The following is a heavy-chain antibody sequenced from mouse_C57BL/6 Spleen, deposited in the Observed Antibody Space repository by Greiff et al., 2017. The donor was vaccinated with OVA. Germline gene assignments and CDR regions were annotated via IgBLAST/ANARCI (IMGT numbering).Heavy chain of an antibody. Sequence: QVQLQQPGAELVMPGASVKLSCKASGYTFTSYWMHWVKQRPGQGLEWIGVIDPSDSYTNYNQKFKGKATLTVDKSSSTAYMQLSSLTSEDSAVYYCARVVYDCYYGFAYWGQGTLVTVSA. CDR3: ARVVYDCYYGFAY. CDR2: IDPSDSYT. D-gene: IGHD2-3*01. CDR1: GYTFTSYW. V-gene: IGHV1-69*01. J-gene: IGHJ3*01.